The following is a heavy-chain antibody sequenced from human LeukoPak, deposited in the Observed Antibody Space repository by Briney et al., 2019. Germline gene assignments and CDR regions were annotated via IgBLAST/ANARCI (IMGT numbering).Heavy chain of an antibody. CDR3: AKDLRLGMVRGVINAFDI. CDR1: GFTFSSYG. D-gene: IGHD3-10*01. CDR2: ISGSGGST. V-gene: IGHV3-23*01. J-gene: IGHJ3*02. Sequence: SGGSLRLSCAASGFTFSSYGMSWVRQAPGKGLEWVSAISGSGGSTYYADSVKGRFTISRDNSKNTLYLQMNSLRAEDTAVYYCAKDLRLGMVRGVINAFDIWGQGTMVTVSS.